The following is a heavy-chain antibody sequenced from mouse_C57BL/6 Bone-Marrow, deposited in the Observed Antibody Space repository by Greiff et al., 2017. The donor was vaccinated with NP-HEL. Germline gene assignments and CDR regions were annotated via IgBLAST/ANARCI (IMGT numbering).Heavy chain of an antibody. Sequence: VQLQQSGAELVRPGTSVKLSCKASGYTFTSYWMHWVKQRPGQGLEWIGVIDPSDSYTNYNQKFKGKATLTVDTSSSTAYMQLSSLTSEDSAVYYCANMVTTPFAYWGQGTLVTVSA. CDR1: GYTFTSYW. V-gene: IGHV1-59*01. CDR3: ANMVTTPFAY. CDR2: IDPSDSYT. J-gene: IGHJ3*01. D-gene: IGHD2-2*01.